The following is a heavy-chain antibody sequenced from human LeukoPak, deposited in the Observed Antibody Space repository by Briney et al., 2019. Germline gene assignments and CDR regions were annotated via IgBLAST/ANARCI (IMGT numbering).Heavy chain of an antibody. Sequence: GGSLRLSCAASGFTVSSKYMSWVRQAPGKGLEWVSLIYSGDITYYADSVKGRFTIPRDNSKNTLYLQMNSLRAEDTAVYYCARQYGDYFDYWGQGTLVTVSS. J-gene: IGHJ4*02. CDR1: GFTVSSKY. D-gene: IGHD4-17*01. V-gene: IGHV3-53*01. CDR2: IYSGDIT. CDR3: ARQYGDYFDY.